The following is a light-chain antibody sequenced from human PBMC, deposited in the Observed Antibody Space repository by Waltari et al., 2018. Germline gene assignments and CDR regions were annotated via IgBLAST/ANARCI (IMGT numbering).Light chain of an antibody. CDR2: DAS. Sequence: EKVLTQSPATLSVSPGEKVTLSCRASQSVANNLACYQVRPGQAPRPVIYDASTRASGIPARFSGSGSETEFTLTISGLQSEDCALYYCKQYKDWYSFGQGTKVEI. V-gene: IGKV3-15*01. J-gene: IGKJ2*03. CDR1: QSVANN. CDR3: KQYKDWYS.